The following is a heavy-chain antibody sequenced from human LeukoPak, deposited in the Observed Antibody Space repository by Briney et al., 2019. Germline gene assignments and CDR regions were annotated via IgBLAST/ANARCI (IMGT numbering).Heavy chain of an antibody. Sequence: GGSLRLSCAASGFTFSSYAMSWVRQAPGKGLEWVSAISGSGGSTYYADSVKGRFTISRDNSKNTLYLQMNSLRAEDTAVYYCAKDDHSYGLPGTLGGMDVWGQGTTVTVPS. CDR1: GFTFSSYA. CDR2: ISGSGGST. V-gene: IGHV3-23*01. CDR3: AKDDHSYGLPGTLGGMDV. D-gene: IGHD5-18*01. J-gene: IGHJ6*02.